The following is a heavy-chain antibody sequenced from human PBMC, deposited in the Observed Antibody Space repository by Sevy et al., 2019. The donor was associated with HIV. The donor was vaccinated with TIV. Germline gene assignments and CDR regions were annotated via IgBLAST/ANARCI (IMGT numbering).Heavy chain of an antibody. V-gene: IGHV4-4*07. CDR2: INTSGST. J-gene: IGHJ4*02. D-gene: IGHD7-27*01. Sequence: SETLSLTCTVSGDSFSSYFWAWIRQPAGKGLEWIGRINTSGSTNYNPSLKSRVTMSVDTSRSQFSLKVTSLTAAATAIYFCARSNWVTATNGFSKSYYFDYWGQGSLVTVSS. CDR3: ARSNWVTATNGFSKSYYFDY. CDR1: GDSFSSYF.